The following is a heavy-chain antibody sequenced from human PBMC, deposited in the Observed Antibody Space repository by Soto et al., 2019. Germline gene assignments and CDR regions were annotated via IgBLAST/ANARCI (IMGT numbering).Heavy chain of an antibody. CDR3: ARFKGCSGGSCYSYFDY. CDR2: ISYDGSNK. Sequence: QVQLVESGGGVVQPARSLRLSCAASGFTFSSYAMHWVRQAPGKGLERVAVISYDGSNKYYADPVKGRFTISRDNSKNALYLQMNSLRSEDTAVYYCARFKGCSGGSCYSYFDYWGQGTLVTVSS. J-gene: IGHJ4*02. CDR1: GFTFSSYA. D-gene: IGHD2-15*01. V-gene: IGHV3-30-3*01.